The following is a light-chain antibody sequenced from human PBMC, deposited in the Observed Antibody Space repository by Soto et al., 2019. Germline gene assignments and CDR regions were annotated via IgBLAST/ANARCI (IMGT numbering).Light chain of an antibody. CDR3: QQRSDWPPIT. CDR2: EAS. Sequence: EIVLTQSPPTLSSSVGDRATLSCRASQTVGSRLAWYQHKPGQAPRLIIYEASNRAAGIPARFSGSGSGTDFTLTITSLEPEDFAVYYCQQRSDWPPITFGQGTRLEI. CDR1: QTVGSR. J-gene: IGKJ5*01. V-gene: IGKV3-11*01.